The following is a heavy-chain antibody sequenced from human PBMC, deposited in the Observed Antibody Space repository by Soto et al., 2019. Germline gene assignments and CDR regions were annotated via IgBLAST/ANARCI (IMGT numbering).Heavy chain of an antibody. D-gene: IGHD1-26*01. Sequence: GSLRLSCAASGFTFSSYSMNWVRQAPGKGLEWVSSISSSSSYIYYADSVKGRFTISRDNAKNSLYLQMNSLRAEDTAVYYCARDLSGSYYYYYYGMDVWGQGTTVTVSS. CDR1: GFTFSSYS. V-gene: IGHV3-21*01. CDR2: ISSSSSYI. J-gene: IGHJ6*02. CDR3: ARDLSGSYYYYYYGMDV.